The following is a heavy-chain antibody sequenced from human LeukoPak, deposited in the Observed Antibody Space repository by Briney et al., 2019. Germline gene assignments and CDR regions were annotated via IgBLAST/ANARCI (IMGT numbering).Heavy chain of an antibody. J-gene: IGHJ4*02. V-gene: IGHV4-39*01. CDR2: FYYSGST. CDR1: GGSISSSSYY. D-gene: IGHD5-18*01. Sequence: SETLSLTCTVSGGSISSSSYYWGWIRQPPGKGLEWIGSFYYSGSTYYNPSLKSRVTISVDTSKNQFSLKLSSVTAADTAVYYCARQAPLQLWPPYFDYWGQGTLVTVSS. CDR3: ARQAPLQLWPPYFDY.